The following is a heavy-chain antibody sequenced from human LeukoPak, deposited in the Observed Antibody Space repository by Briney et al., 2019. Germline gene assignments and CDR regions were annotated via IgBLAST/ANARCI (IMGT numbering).Heavy chain of an antibody. CDR3: AKDSRGVPYYFDY. Sequence: GGSLRLSCAASGFTFSSYAMSWVRQAPGKGLAWVSAISGSGGSTYYADSVKGRFTISRDNSKNTLYLQMNSLRAEDTAVYYCAKDSRGVPYYFDYWGQGTLVTVSS. V-gene: IGHV3-23*01. D-gene: IGHD3-10*01. CDR2: ISGSGGST. CDR1: GFTFSSYA. J-gene: IGHJ4*02.